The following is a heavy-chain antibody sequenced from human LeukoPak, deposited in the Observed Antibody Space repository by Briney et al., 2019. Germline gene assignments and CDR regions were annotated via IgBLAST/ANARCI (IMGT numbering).Heavy chain of an antibody. CDR1: GYTFTSYG. V-gene: IGHV1-18*01. Sequence: GASVKVSCKASGYTFTSYGISWVRQAPGQGLEWMGWISAYNGNTNYAQKLQGRVTMTTDTSTSTAYMELRSLRSDDTAVYYCARAAVKRWLQLRPFDYWGQGTLVTVSS. CDR3: ARAAVKRWLQLRPFDY. CDR2: ISAYNGNT. D-gene: IGHD5-24*01. J-gene: IGHJ4*02.